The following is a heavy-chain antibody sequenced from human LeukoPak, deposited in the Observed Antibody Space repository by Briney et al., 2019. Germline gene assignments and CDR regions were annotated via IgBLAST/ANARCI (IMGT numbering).Heavy chain of an antibody. CDR3: ARQIASAGTAGFDF. D-gene: IGHD6-13*01. J-gene: IGHJ4*02. Sequence: SETLSLTCTVSGGSISSYYWSWIRQPAGKGLEWIGRIYSTGSTNYNPSLKSRVTMSADTSKNQFSLRLRSVTAADTAVYYCARQIASAGTAGFDFWGQGALVTVSS. CDR1: GGSISSYY. V-gene: IGHV4-4*07. CDR2: IYSTGST.